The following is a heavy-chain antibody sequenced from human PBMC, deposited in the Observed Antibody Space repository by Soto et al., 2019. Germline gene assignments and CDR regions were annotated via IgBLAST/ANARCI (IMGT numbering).Heavy chain of an antibody. CDR1: GFTFDDYG. D-gene: IGHD6-13*01. Sequence: GGSLRLSCAASGFTFDDYGMSWVRQAPGKGLEWVSGINWNGGSTGYADSVKGRFTISRDNAKNSLYLPMNSLRAEDTAVYHCAGANLDWQQLPTYGLDYWGQGTLVTVSS. J-gene: IGHJ4*02. CDR2: INWNGGST. CDR3: AGANLDWQQLPTYGLDY. V-gene: IGHV3-20*01.